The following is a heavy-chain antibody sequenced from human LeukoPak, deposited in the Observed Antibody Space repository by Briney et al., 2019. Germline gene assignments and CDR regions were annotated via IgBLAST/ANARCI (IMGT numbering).Heavy chain of an antibody. CDR2: IYYSGST. V-gene: IGHV4-59*01. D-gene: IGHD6-13*01. J-gene: IGHJ3*02. Sequence: PSDTLSLTCTVSGGSISSYYWSWVRQPPGKGLEGIGYIYYSGSTNYNPSLKNRVTISVDTSKNQFSLKLSSVTAADTAAYYCARDLATAATADRAFDIWGPGTMVTVS. CDR3: ARDLATAATADRAFDI. CDR1: GGSISSYY.